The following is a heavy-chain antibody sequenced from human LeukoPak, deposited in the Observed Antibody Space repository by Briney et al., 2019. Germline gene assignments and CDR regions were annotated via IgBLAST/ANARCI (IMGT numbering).Heavy chain of an antibody. CDR3: ARVPEGNTYYDFWSGYLVDY. V-gene: IGHV1-8*01. CDR2: MNPNSGNT. J-gene: IGHJ4*02. Sequence: ASVKVSCKASGYTFTSYDINWVRQATGQGLEWMGWMNPNSGNTGYAQKFQGRVTMTRNTSISTAYMELSSLRSEDTAVYYCARVPEGNTYYDFWSGYLVDYWGQGTLVTVS. D-gene: IGHD3-3*01. CDR1: GYTFTSYD.